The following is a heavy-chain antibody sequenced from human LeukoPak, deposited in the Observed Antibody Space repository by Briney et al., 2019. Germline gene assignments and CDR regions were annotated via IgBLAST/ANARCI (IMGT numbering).Heavy chain of an antibody. CDR1: GFTFSGSA. D-gene: IGHD1-26*01. CDR3: TRDSGTYNWFDP. V-gene: IGHV3-73*01. Sequence: GGSLKLSCAASGFTFSGSAIHWVRQSSGKGLEWVGQIDKKDKGYATATAYAASVKGRFTISRDDSINTAYLQMKGLKTEDTALYYCTRDSGTYNWFDPWGQGTLVTVSS. J-gene: IGHJ5*02. CDR2: IDKKDKGYATAT.